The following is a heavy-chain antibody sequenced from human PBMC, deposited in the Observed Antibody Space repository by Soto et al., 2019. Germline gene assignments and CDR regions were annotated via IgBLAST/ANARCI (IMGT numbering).Heavy chain of an antibody. J-gene: IGHJ6*02. D-gene: IGHD3-10*01. CDR3: AKDLHRILWFGGPYGMDV. CDR1: GFTFRSYC. V-gene: IGHV3-23*01. Sequence: GGSLRLSCAASGFTFRSYCMSWVRPAPGKGLEWVSAISGSGGSTYYADSVKGRFTISRDNSKNTLYLQMNSLRAEDTAVYYCAKDLHRILWFGGPYGMDVWGQGTTVTVSS. CDR2: ISGSGGST.